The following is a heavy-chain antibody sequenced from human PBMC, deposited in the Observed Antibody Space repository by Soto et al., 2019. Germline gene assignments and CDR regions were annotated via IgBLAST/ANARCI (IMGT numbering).Heavy chain of an antibody. V-gene: IGHV3-23*05. J-gene: IGHJ3*01. CDR2: ISNSGSST. CDR1: GFPFRNFA. CDR3: ARADLLWDSFDL. D-gene: IGHD2-2*01. Sequence: PGGSLRLSCAASGFPFRNFAMAWVRQAPGKGLEWVSIISNSGSSTYHGDSVKGRFTTSRDNSKGTLSLHMRGVRIDDTAVYFCARADLLWDSFDLWGEGPMVPVSS.